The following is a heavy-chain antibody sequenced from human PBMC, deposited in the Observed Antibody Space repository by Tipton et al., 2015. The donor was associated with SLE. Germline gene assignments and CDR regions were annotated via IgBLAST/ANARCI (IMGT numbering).Heavy chain of an antibody. CDR3: ARAGATTDDAFDI. V-gene: IGHV3-13*01. CDR1: GFTFSSYD. CDR2: IGTAGDT. Sequence: SLRLSCAASGFTFSSYDMPWVRQAPGKGLEWVSAIGTAGDTYYPGSVKGRFTISRENAKNSLYLQMNSLRAGDTAVYYCARAGATTDDAFDIWGQGTMVTVS. J-gene: IGHJ3*02. D-gene: IGHD1-26*01.